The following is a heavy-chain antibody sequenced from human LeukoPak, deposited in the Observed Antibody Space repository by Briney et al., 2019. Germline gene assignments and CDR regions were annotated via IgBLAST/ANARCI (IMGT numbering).Heavy chain of an antibody. Sequence: GGSLRLSCAASGFTFSSYGMHWVRQAPGKGLEWVAVIWYDGSNKYYADSVKGRFTISRDNSKNTLYLQMNSLRAEDTAVYYCARDQGVNDYSNYHGMDVWGQGTTVSVSS. CDR1: GFTFSSYG. CDR2: IWYDGSNK. J-gene: IGHJ6*01. D-gene: IGHD4-11*01. CDR3: ARDQGVNDYSNYHGMDV. V-gene: IGHV3-33*01.